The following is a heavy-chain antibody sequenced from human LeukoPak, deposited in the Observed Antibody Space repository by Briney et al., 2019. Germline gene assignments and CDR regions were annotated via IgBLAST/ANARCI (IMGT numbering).Heavy chain of an antibody. CDR3: ASSPSTTEFDY. D-gene: IGHD4-11*01. J-gene: IGHJ4*02. V-gene: IGHV3-21*01. Sequence: GGSLRLSCAASGFTFSSYSMNWVRQAPGNGLEWVSSISSSSSYIYYADSVKGRFTISRNNAKNSLYLQMKSLRAEAPAVSYCASSPSTTEFDYWGQGTLVTVSS. CDR2: ISSSSSYI. CDR1: GFTFSSYS.